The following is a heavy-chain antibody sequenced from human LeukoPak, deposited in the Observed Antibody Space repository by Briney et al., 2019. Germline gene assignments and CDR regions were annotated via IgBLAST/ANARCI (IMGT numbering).Heavy chain of an antibody. CDR2: INWNGDST. J-gene: IGHJ6*03. D-gene: IGHD2-15*01. CDR3: ARRFCSTGSCYYYMDV. Sequence: GGSLRLSCAASGFTFDAYAMSWVRQAPGKGLEWVSGINWNGDSTAYADSVKGRFTVSRDNAKNSLYLQMNSLRAEDTAVYSCARRFCSTGSCYYYMDVWGKGTTVTVSS. V-gene: IGHV3-20*04. CDR1: GFTFDAYA.